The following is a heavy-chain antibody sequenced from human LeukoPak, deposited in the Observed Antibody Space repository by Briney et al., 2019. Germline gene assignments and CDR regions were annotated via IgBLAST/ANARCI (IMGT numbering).Heavy chain of an antibody. CDR3: AREGYTYGLGYYFDF. J-gene: IGHJ4*02. CDR1: GYTFSDYS. V-gene: IGHV1-2*02. Sequence: GASVKVSCKASGYTFSDYSVNWVRQAPGQGLEWMGRINPKTGGRVYAQKFRGRVTMTRDTSITTAYMELSSLRSDDTAVYYCAREGYTYGLGYYFDFWGQGTLVTVSS. D-gene: IGHD5-18*01. CDR2: INPKTGGR.